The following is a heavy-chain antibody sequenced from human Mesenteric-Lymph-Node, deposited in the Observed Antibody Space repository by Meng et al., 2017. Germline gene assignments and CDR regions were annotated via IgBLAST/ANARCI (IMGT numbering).Heavy chain of an antibody. Sequence: GESLKISCAASGFTFTNYAMTWVRQAPGKGLEWVSAISGSGGSTYYADSVKGRFTISRDNSKNTLYLQMNSLRAEDTAVYYCATRITMIVVVNDAFDIWGQGTMVTVSS. D-gene: IGHD3-22*01. V-gene: IGHV3-23*01. CDR1: GFTFTNYA. CDR3: ATRITMIVVVNDAFDI. CDR2: ISGSGGST. J-gene: IGHJ3*02.